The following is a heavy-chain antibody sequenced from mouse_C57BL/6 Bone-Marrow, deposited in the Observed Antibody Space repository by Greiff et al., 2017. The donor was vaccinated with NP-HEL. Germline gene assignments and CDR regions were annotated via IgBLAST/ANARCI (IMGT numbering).Heavy chain of an antibody. V-gene: IGHV14-4*01. CDR2: IDPENGDT. CDR3: TTAVADFDY. CDR1: GFNITDDY. J-gene: IGHJ2*01. D-gene: IGHD1-1*01. Sequence: VQLQQSGAELVRPGASVKLSCTASGFNITDDYMHWVKQRPEQGLEWIGWIDPENGDTEYASKFQGKATITADASSNTAYLQLSSLTSEDTAVYYCTTAVADFDYWGQGTTLTVSS.